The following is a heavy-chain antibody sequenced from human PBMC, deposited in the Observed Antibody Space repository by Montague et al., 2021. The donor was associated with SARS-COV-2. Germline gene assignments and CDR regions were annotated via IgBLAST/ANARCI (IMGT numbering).Heavy chain of an antibody. CDR2: IYYSGST. J-gene: IGHJ4*02. V-gene: IGHV4-61*05. D-gene: IGHD4-17*01. Sequence: SETLSLTCTVSGGSISSNNYYWDWIRQPPGKGLEWIGYIYYSGSTNYNPSLKSRVTISVDTSKNQFSLKLSSVTAADTAVYYCARENTVTTFGGPYYIDSWGQGTLVTVSA. CDR1: GGSISSNNYY. CDR3: ARENTVTTFGGPYYIDS.